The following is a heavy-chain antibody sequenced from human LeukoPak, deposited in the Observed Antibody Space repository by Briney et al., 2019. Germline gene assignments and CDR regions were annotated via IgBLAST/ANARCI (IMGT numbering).Heavy chain of an antibody. D-gene: IGHD1-20*01. J-gene: IGHJ4*02. CDR1: GGSISTYY. Sequence: SETLSLTCTVSGGSISTYYWSWIRQPPGKGLEWIGYIYYSGSTNYNPSLKSRVTISVETSKNQFSLKLSSVTAADTAVYYCARVDSTNWYEYRGYFDYWGQGTLVTVSS. CDR2: IYYSGST. V-gene: IGHV4-59*01. CDR3: ARVDSTNWYEYRGYFDY.